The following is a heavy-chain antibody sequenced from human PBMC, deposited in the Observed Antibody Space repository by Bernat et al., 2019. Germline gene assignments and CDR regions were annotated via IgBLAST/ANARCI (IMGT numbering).Heavy chain of an antibody. J-gene: IGHJ3*02. CDR1: GFTFSSYG. D-gene: IGHD6-13*01. CDR2: IWYDGSNK. Sequence: QVQLVESVGGVVQPGRSLRLSCAASGFTFSSYGMHWVRQAPGKGLEWVAVIWYDGSNKYYADSVKGRFTISRDNSKNTLYLQMNSLRAEDTAVYYCAREAGPGRAFDIWGQGTMVTVSS. CDR3: AREAGPGRAFDI. V-gene: IGHV3-33*01.